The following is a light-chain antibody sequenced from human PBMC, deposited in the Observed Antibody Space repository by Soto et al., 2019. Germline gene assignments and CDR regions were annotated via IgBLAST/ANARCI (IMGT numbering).Light chain of an antibody. V-gene: IGLV1-40*01. Sequence: QSVLTQPPSVSGAPGQRVTISCTGSSSNIGAGYDVHWYQQLAGTAPNLLIYGNSNRPSGVADRFSGSKSGTSASLAITGLQDEDEADYYCQSYDSSLSGPVVFGGGTKLTVL. CDR3: QSYDSSLSGPVV. CDR2: GNS. CDR1: SSNIGAGYD. J-gene: IGLJ2*01.